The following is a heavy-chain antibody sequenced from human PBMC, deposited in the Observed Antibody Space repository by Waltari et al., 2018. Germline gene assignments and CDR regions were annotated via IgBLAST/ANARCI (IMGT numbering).Heavy chain of an antibody. CDR2: ISWNGGSI. D-gene: IGHD3-22*01. J-gene: IGHJ4*02. Sequence: EVQLVESGGGLVQPGRSLRLSCAASGFTFDDYAMHWVRQAPGKGLEWVSGISWNGGSIGYADSVKGRFTISRDNAKNSLYLQMNSLRAEDTALYYCARGYYYDSSGYLTGFDYWGQGTLVTVSS. V-gene: IGHV3-9*01. CDR1: GFTFDDYA. CDR3: ARGYYYDSSGYLTGFDY.